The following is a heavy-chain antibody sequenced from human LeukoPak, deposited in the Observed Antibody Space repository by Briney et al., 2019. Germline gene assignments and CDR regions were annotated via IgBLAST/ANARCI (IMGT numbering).Heavy chain of an antibody. CDR3: GRAESGYYWYFLYY. Sequence: ASVKVSCMASGYPFTRYYMHWVRQAPGQGLEWMGVINPSGGVTNYAQKFQGRVTMTWDTSTSTVYMELSSLRSDDTADYYCGRAESGYYWYFLYYSGQGTLISVS. CDR1: GYPFTRYY. J-gene: IGHJ4*02. CDR2: INPSGGVT. V-gene: IGHV1-46*01. D-gene: IGHD3-22*01.